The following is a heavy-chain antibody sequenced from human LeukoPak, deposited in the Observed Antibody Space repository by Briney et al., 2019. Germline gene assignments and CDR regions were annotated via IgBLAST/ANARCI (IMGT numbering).Heavy chain of an antibody. CDR3: ARRLTMVRGVTFDY. CDR2: INPNSGGT. V-gene: IGHV1-2*06. J-gene: IGHJ4*02. D-gene: IGHD3-10*01. CDR1: GYTFTGYY. Sequence: ASVKVSCKASGYTFTGYYMHWVRQAPGQGLEWMGRINPNSGGTNYAQKFQGRVTMTRDTSISTAYMELSRLRSEDTAVYYCARRLTMVRGVTFDYWGQGTLVTVSS.